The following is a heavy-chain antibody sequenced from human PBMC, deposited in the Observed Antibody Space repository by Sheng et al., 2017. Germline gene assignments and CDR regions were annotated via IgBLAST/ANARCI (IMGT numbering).Heavy chain of an antibody. D-gene: IGHD3-10*01. CDR3: ARDSYYYGSGSYYPRFDY. CDR1: GYTFTSYG. CDR2: ISAYNGNT. Sequence: QVQLVQSGAEVKKPGASVKVSCKASGYTFTSYGISWVRQAPGQGLEWMGWISAYNGNTNYAQKLQGRVTMNTDTSTSTAYMELRSLRSDDTAVYYCARDSYYYGSGSYYPRFDYWGQGTLVTVSS. V-gene: IGHV1-18*01. J-gene: IGHJ4*02.